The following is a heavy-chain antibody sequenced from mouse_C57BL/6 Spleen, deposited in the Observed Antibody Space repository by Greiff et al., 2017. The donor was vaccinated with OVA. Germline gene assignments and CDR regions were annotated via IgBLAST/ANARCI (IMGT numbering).Heavy chain of an antibody. D-gene: IGHD4-1*01. CDR3: ARELGRRYFDY. J-gene: IGHJ2*01. CDR1: GYTFTSYW. V-gene: IGHV1-55*01. CDR2: IYPGSGST. Sequence: VQLQQPGAELVKPGASVKMSCKASGYTFTSYWITWVKQRPGQGLEWIGDIYPGSGSTNYNEKFKSKATLTVDKSSSTAYMQLSSLTSEDSAVYYCARELGRRYFDYWGQGTTLTVSS.